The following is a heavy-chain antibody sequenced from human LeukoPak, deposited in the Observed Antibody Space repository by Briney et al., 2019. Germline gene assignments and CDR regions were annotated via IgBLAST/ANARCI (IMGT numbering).Heavy chain of an antibody. CDR1: GFTFSSYS. CDR2: ISSSSSTI. V-gene: IGHV3-48*01. CDR3: AREGPGFDY. J-gene: IGHJ4*02. Sequence: GGSLRLSCAASGFTFSSYSMNWVRQAPGKGLEWVSYISSSSSTIYYADSVKGRFTISRDNAKNSLYLQMNSLRAEDTAVYYCAREGPGFDYWGQGSLVTVSS.